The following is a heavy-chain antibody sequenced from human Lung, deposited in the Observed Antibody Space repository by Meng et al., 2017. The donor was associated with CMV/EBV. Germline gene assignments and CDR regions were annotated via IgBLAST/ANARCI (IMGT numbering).Heavy chain of an antibody. D-gene: IGHD3-22*01. J-gene: IGHJ4*02. V-gene: IGHV4-59*01. Sequence: SETLSLTCTVSGGSISSYYWSWIRQPPGKGLEWIGYIYYSGSTNYNPSLKSRVTISVDTSKNQFSLKLSSVTAADTAVYYCARAWWHYYDSSGYYPTQTYYFDYWGRGTLVTVSS. CDR2: IYYSGST. CDR3: ARAWWHYYDSSGYYPTQTYYFDY. CDR1: GGSISSYY.